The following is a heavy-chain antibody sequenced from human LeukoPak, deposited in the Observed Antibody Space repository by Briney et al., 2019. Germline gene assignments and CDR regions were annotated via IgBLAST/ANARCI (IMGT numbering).Heavy chain of an antibody. CDR3: AITKWSGHYTRWFDP. CDR1: GYTFTSYD. V-gene: IGHV1-8*01. CDR2: MNPNSGNT. J-gene: IGHJ5*02. D-gene: IGHD3-3*01. Sequence: ASVKVSCKASGYTFTSYDINWVRQATGQGLEWMGWMNPNSGNTGYAQKFQGRVTMTRNTSISTAYMELSSLRSEDTAVYYCAITKWSGHYTRWFDPWGQGTLVTVSS.